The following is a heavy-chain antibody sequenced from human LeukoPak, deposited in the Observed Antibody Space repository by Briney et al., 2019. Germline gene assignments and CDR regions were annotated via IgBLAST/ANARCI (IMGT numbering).Heavy chain of an antibody. CDR3: ARGEKGSSSGSINY. V-gene: IGHV4-61*02. D-gene: IGHD6-6*01. Sequence: SETLSLTCTVSGGSINSGTYYWSWLRQPAGKGLEWIGRMYTSGSTNYNPSLESRVTISVDTSKNQFSLRRSSVTAADTAVYYCARGEKGSSSGSINYWGQGTLVTVSS. CDR2: MYTSGST. J-gene: IGHJ4*02. CDR1: GGSINSGTYY.